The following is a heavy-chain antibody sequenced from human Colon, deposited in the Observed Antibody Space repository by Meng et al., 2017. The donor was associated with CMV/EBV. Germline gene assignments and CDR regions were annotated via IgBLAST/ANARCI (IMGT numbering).Heavy chain of an antibody. D-gene: IGHD1-26*01. CDR1: GYTFINHG. J-gene: IGHJ5*02. V-gene: IGHV1-18*01. CDR2: ISVYNGNT. CDR3: ARGASYSGSYVPLDWFDT. Sequence: ASVKVSCKVSGYTFINHGINWVRQAPGQGLEWMGWISVYNGNTNYAEKLERRVTMTTDTSTSTAYMELRSLTSDDTAIYFCARGASYSGSYVPLDWFDTWGQGTLVTVSS.